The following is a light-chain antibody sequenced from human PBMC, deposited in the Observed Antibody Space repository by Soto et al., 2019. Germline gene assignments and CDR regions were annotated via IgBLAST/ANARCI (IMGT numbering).Light chain of an antibody. CDR2: GAS. Sequence: EIVMTQSPATLSVSPGERATLSCRAAQSIRSLLAWYQHKPGQAPRLLIYGASTRATAIPARFTGSGSGTEFTLTISSLQSEDFAVYYCQQYNNWPITFGPGTRLENK. CDR3: QQYNNWPIT. CDR1: QSIRSL. V-gene: IGKV3-15*01. J-gene: IGKJ5*01.